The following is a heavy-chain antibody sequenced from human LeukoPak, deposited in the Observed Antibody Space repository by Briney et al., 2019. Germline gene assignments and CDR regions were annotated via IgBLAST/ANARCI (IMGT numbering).Heavy chain of an antibody. Sequence: SETLSLTCAVYGGSFSGYYWSWIRQPPGKGLEWIGEINHSGSTNYNPSLKSRVTMSVDTSKNQFSLKLSSVTAADTAAYYCAREEEQMARGLDPWGQGALVTVSS. V-gene: IGHV4-34*01. CDR3: AREEEQMARGLDP. CDR2: INHSGST. D-gene: IGHD5-24*01. J-gene: IGHJ5*02. CDR1: GGSFSGYY.